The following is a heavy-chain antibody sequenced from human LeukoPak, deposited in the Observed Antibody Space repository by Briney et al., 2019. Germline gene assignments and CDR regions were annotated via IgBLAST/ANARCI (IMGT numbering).Heavy chain of an antibody. CDR1: GYTFTGYY. CDR3: ASPGCSGGSCYSGYYYYMGV. D-gene: IGHD2-15*01. CDR2: INPNSGGT. J-gene: IGHJ6*03. Sequence: ASVKVSCKASGYTFTGYYMHWVRQAPGQGLEWMGWINPNSGGTNYAQKFQGRVTMTRDTSISTAYMELSRLRSDDTAVYYCASPGCSGGSCYSGYYYYMGVWGKGTTVTVSS. V-gene: IGHV1-2*02.